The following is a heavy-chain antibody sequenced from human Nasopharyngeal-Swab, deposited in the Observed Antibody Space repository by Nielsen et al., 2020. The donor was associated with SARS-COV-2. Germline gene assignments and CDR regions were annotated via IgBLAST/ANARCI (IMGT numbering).Heavy chain of an antibody. J-gene: IGHJ4*02. CDR1: GYTFTSYG. CDR2: ISAYNGNT. CDR3: ARDPYGSTQQPAPRGELRHRPFDY. D-gene: IGHD6-13*01. V-gene: IGHV1-18*01. Sequence: ASLKVSCKASGYTFTSYGISWVRQAPGQGLEWMGWISAYNGNTNYAQKLQGRVTMTTDTSTSTAYMELRSLRSDDTAVYYCARDPYGSTQQPAPRGELRHRPFDYWGQGTLVTVSS.